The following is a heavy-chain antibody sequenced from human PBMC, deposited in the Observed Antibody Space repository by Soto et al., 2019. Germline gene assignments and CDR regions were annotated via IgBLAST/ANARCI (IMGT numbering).Heavy chain of an antibody. V-gene: IGHV4-4*02. CDR3: AVGTHDYGDYDGYYYYGMDV. D-gene: IGHD4-17*01. CDR1: GGSISSSNW. CDR2: IYHSGST. J-gene: IGHJ6*02. Sequence: QVQLQESGPGLVKPSGTLSLTCAVSGGSISSSNWWSWVRQPPGKGLEWIGEIYHSGSTNYNPSLKSRVTISVDKSKTQFSLKLSSVAAADTAVYYCAVGTHDYGDYDGYYYYGMDVWGQGTTVTVSS.